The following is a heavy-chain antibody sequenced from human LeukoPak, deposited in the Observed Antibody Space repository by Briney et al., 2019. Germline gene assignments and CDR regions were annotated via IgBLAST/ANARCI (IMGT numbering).Heavy chain of an antibody. CDR1: GFTFSSYA. Sequence: GGSLRLSCAASGFTFSSYAMSWVRQAPGKGLEWVSAISGSGGSTYYADSVKGRFTISRDNSKNTLYLQMNSLRAEDTAVYYCAKAASYDSSGYYRGVPYYYYGMDVWGQGTTVTVSS. CDR2: ISGSGGST. D-gene: IGHD3-22*01. J-gene: IGHJ6*02. CDR3: AKAASYDSSGYYRGVPYYYYGMDV. V-gene: IGHV3-23*01.